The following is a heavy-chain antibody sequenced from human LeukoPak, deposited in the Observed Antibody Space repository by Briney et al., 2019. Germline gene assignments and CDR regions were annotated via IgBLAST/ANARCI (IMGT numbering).Heavy chain of an antibody. CDR3: ARDAFDL. Sequence: GGSLRLSCAASGFXFSNYGINWVRQAPGKGLEWVSSISSSSSYIYYADSVKGRFTISRDNAKNSLYLQMNSLRAEDTAVYYCARDAFDLWGRGTLVTVSS. V-gene: IGHV3-21*01. CDR1: GFXFSNYG. CDR2: ISSSSSYI. J-gene: IGHJ2*01.